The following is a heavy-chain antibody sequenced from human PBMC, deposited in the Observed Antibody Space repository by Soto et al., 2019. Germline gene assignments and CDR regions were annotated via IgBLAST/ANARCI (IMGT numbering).Heavy chain of an antibody. J-gene: IGHJ3*02. CDR1: GYTFTGYY. D-gene: IGHD6-13*01. Sequence: ASVKVSCKASGYTFTGYYMHWVRQAPGQGLDWMCLINPNSGCTNYSYKFQGWVTMTRDTSISTAYMELSRLRSDDTAVYYCAREAGPKEQQLVVGDAFDIWGQGTMVTVSS. V-gene: IGHV1-2*04. CDR2: INPNSGCT. CDR3: AREAGPKEQQLVVGDAFDI.